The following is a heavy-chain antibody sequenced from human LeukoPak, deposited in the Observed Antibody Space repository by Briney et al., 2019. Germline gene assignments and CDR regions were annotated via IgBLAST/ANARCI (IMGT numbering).Heavy chain of an antibody. CDR2: ISGYNGNT. Sequence: ASVKVSCKASGDTFTTYGITWVRQAPGQGLEWMGWISGYNGNTEYTQKFQGRVTMTRDTSISTAYMELSRLISDDTAVYYCARDLVAVAAVNDYWGQGTLVTVSS. V-gene: IGHV1-18*01. D-gene: IGHD6-19*01. CDR3: ARDLVAVAAVNDY. CDR1: GDTFTTYG. J-gene: IGHJ4*02.